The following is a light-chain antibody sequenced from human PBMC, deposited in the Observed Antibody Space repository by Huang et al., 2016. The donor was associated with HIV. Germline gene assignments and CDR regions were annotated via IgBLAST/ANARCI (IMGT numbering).Light chain of an antibody. Sequence: IVMTQSPATLSVSPGESATLSCRASQYVATNLAWYQQRPGQAPRLLITGASTRATGIPTRFSGSGSGTDFTLTSTSLQSEDFAIYYCQQYNKQWTFGQGTKVEIK. CDR2: GAS. CDR1: QYVATN. J-gene: IGKJ1*01. CDR3: QQYNKQWT. V-gene: IGKV3-15*01.